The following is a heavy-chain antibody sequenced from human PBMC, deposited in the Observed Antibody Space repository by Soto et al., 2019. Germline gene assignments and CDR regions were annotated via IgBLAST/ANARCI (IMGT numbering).Heavy chain of an antibody. CDR2: IIPIFGTA. CDR1: GGTFSNYA. CDR3: AVGSVDIVPTGMKPFDP. V-gene: IGHV1-69*12. J-gene: IGHJ5*02. Sequence: QVQLVQSGAEVKKPGSSVKVSCKASGGTFSNYAISWVRQAPGQGLEWMGGIIPIFGTANYAQKFQGRVTITADESTSTAYMELSSLSSADTAIYYCAVGSVDIVPTGMKPFDPWGQGTLVTVSS. D-gene: IGHD5-12*01.